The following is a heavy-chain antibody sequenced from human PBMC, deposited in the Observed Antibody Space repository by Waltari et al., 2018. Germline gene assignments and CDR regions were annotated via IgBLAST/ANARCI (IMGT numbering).Heavy chain of an antibody. V-gene: IGHV4-59*01. Sequence: QVQLQESGPGLVKPSETLSLTCTVSGGSIRSYYWSWIRQPPGKGLEWIGYIYYSGSTNYNPSLKSRVTISVDTSKNQFSLKLSSVTAADTAVYYCARGPGSDYWGQGTLVTVSS. CDR2: IYYSGST. CDR3: ARGPGSDY. CDR1: GGSIRSYY. J-gene: IGHJ4*02.